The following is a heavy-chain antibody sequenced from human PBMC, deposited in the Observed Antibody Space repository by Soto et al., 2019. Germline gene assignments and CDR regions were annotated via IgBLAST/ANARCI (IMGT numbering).Heavy chain of an antibody. CDR2: INHSGST. V-gene: IGHV4-34*01. CDR3: ARAYGGNVFDY. D-gene: IGHD4-17*01. CDR1: GGSFSGYY. Sequence: QVQLQQWGAGLLKPSETLSLTCAVYGGSFSGYYWSWIRQPPGKGLEWSGEINHSGSTNYNPSLKSRVTISVDTSKNQFSLKLSSVTAADTAVYYCARAYGGNVFDYWGQGTLVTVSS. J-gene: IGHJ4*02.